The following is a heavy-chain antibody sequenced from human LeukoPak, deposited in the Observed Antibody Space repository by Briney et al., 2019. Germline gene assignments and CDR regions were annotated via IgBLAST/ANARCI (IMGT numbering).Heavy chain of an antibody. CDR1: GGSISSGDYY. J-gene: IGHJ4*02. Sequence: SETLSLTCTVSGGSISSGDYYWSWIRQPPGKGLEWIGYIYYSGSTYYNPSLKSRVTISVDTSKNQFSLKLSSVTAADTAVYYCAGRGGFITWEYFDYWGQGTLVTVSS. CDR2: IYYSGST. D-gene: IGHD1-14*01. CDR3: AGRGGFITWEYFDY. V-gene: IGHV4-30-4*01.